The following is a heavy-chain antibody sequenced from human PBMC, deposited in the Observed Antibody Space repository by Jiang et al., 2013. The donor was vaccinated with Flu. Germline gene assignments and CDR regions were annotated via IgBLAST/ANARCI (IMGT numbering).Heavy chain of an antibody. D-gene: IGHD4-11*01. V-gene: IGHV3-30-3*01. Sequence: VQLLESGGGVVQPGRSLRLSCAASGFTFSSYAMHWVRQAPGKGLEWVAVISYDGSNKYYADSVKGRFTISRDNSKNTLYLQMNSLRAEDTAVYYCARAPDYSNYRNWFDPWGQGTLVTVSS. CDR3: ARAPDYSNYRNWFDP. CDR2: ISYDGSNK. CDR1: GFTFSSYA. J-gene: IGHJ5*02.